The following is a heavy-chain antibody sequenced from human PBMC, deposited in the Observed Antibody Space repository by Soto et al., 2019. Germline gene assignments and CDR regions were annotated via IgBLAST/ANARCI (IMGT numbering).Heavy chain of an antibody. CDR3: ARSAVFGVVIGEGYYFDY. CDR1: GYTFTGYY. Sequence: ASVKVSCKASGYTFTGYYMHWVRQAPGQGLEWMGWINPNSGGTNYAQKFQGWVTMTRDTSISTAYMELSRLRSDDTAVYYCARSAVFGVVIGEGYYFDYWGQGTLVTVSS. D-gene: IGHD3-3*01. CDR2: INPNSGGT. V-gene: IGHV1-2*04. J-gene: IGHJ4*02.